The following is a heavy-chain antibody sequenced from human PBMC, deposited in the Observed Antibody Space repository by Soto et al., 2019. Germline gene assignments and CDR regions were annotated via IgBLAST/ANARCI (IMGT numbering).Heavy chain of an antibody. CDR3: AKDAIPVNSRNDGFDV. CDR2: IRGFSPYT. D-gene: IGHD2-2*02. CDR1: GFTFRTYT. Sequence: SLRLSCISSGFTFRTYTMNWVRQAPGKGLEWVSGIRGFSPYTFYAESVRGRFTISRDNAKNSLFLQMNSLRVEDTAVYYCAKDAIPVNSRNDGFDVWGQGTTVTVSS. V-gene: IGHV3-21*04. J-gene: IGHJ3*01.